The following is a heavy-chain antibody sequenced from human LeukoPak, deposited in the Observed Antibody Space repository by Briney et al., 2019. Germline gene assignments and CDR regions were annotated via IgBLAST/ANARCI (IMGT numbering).Heavy chain of an antibody. J-gene: IGHJ4*02. Sequence: KSSETLSLTCAVSGYSISSGYYWGWIRQPPGKGLEWIGSIYYSGSTYYNPSLKSRVTISVDTSKNQFSLKLSSVTAADTAVYYCARHADVRYFDWNYFDYWGQGTLVTVSS. CDR2: IYYSGST. CDR1: GYSISSGYY. D-gene: IGHD3-9*01. V-gene: IGHV4-38-2*01. CDR3: ARHADVRYFDWNYFDY.